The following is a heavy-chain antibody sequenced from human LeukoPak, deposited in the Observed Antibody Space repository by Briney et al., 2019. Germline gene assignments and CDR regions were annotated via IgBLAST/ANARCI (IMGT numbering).Heavy chain of an antibody. J-gene: IGHJ2*01. CDR1: GGSISSYY. CDR2: IYTSGST. D-gene: IGHD2-15*01. Sequence: SETLSLTCTVSGGSISSYYWSRIRQPAGKGLEWIGRIYTSGSTNYNPSLKSRVTMSVDTPKNQFSLKLSSVTAADTAVYYCARGSGCSGGSCYSRSVDWYFDLWGRGTLVTVSS. CDR3: ARGSGCSGGSCYSRSVDWYFDL. V-gene: IGHV4-4*07.